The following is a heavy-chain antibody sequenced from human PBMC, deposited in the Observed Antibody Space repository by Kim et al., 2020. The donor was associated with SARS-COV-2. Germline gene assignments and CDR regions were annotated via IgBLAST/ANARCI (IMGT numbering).Heavy chain of an antibody. CDR2: MNPNSGST. CDR1: GYSFINHD. V-gene: IGHV1-8*01. D-gene: IGHD3-16*02. J-gene: IGHJ4*02. CDR3: ARGVRSCIGDTCYRHDY. Sequence: ASVKVSCKTSGYSFINHDINWVRQATGQGLEWMGWMNPNSGSTEYVQKFQGRVIMTRNTSISTAYMELSSLKSEDTAIYYCARGVRSCIGDTCYRHDYWGQGTLVIVSS.